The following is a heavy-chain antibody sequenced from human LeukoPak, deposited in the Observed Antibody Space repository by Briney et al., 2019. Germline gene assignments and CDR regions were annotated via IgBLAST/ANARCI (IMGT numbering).Heavy chain of an antibody. CDR1: GGTFSSYA. CDR2: IIPIFGTA. D-gene: IGHD3-10*01. CDR3: ARDGGSMVRGVITGRYYFDY. V-gene: IGHV1-69*05. J-gene: IGHJ4*02. Sequence: GSSVKVSCKASGGTFSSYAISWVLQAPGQGLEWMGRIIPIFGTANYAQKFQGRVTITTDESTSTAYMELSSLRSEDTAVYYCARDGGSMVRGVITGRYYFDYWGQGTLVTVSS.